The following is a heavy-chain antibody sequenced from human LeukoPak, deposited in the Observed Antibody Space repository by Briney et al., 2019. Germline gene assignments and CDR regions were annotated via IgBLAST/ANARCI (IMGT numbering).Heavy chain of an antibody. V-gene: IGHV4-59*01. CDR1: GASISSNY. CDR3: ARDLGSTYGWLEF. J-gene: IGHJ5*01. D-gene: IGHD4-11*01. Sequence: SETLSLTCTVSGASISSNYWTWIRQPPGKGLEWIGYIYYSGRTKYNPSLKSRVTMSVDTSKNQLSLKLTSVTAADTVVYYCARDLGSTYGWLEFWGQGTLVTVSS. CDR2: IYYSGRT.